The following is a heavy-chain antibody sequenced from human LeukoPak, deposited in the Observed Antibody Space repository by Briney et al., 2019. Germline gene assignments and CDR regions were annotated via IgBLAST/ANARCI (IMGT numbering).Heavy chain of an antibody. Sequence: ASVKVSCKASGYTFTGYYMHWVRQAPGQGLEWMGWINPNSGGTNYAQKFQGRVTMTRDTSISTAYMELSRLRSDDTAVYYCARVMYSSSWVDYWGQGTPVTVSS. CDR1: GYTFTGYY. J-gene: IGHJ4*02. V-gene: IGHV1-2*02. D-gene: IGHD6-13*01. CDR2: INPNSGGT. CDR3: ARVMYSSSWVDY.